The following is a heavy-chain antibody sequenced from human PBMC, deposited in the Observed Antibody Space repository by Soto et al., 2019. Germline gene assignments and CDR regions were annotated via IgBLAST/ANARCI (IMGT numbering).Heavy chain of an antibody. CDR3: AKDKIISMVYAPFDY. V-gene: IGHV3-23*01. J-gene: IGHJ4*02. CDR2: ISGSGGST. D-gene: IGHD2-8*01. CDR1: GFTFSSYA. Sequence: PGGSLRLSCAASGFTFSSYAMSWVRQAPGKGLEWVSAISGSGGSTYYADSVKGRFTISRDNSKNTLYLQMNSLRAEDTAVYYCAKDKIISMVYAPFDYWGQGTLVTVSS.